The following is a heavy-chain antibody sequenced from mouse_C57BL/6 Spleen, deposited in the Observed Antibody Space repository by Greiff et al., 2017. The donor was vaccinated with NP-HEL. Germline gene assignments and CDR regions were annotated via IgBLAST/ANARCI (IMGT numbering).Heavy chain of an antibody. CDR3: ARLEAQNYAMDY. V-gene: IGHV1-26*01. CDR2: INPNNGGT. D-gene: IGHD1-3*01. J-gene: IGHJ4*01. Sequence: EVQLQQSGPELVKPGASVKISCKASGYTFTDYYMNWVKQSHGKSLEWIGDINPNNGGTSYNQKFKGKATLTVDKSSSTAYMELRSLTSEDSAVYYCARLEAQNYAMDYWGQGTSVTVSS. CDR1: GYTFTDYY.